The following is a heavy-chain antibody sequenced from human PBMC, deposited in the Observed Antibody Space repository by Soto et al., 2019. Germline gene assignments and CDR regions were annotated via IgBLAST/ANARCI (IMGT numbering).Heavy chain of an antibody. CDR3: AKGRGGLSDAFDI. V-gene: IGHV3-9*01. J-gene: IGHJ3*02. CDR1: GFTFDDYA. D-gene: IGHD3-16*02. Sequence: DVQLVESGGGLVQPGRSLRLSCAASGFTFDDYAMHWVRQVPGKGLEWVSGVSWNSGRIGYADSVKGRFTISRDNAKNSLNLQMNSLRVEDTALFYCAKGRGGLSDAFDIWGQGTMVTVSS. CDR2: VSWNSGRI.